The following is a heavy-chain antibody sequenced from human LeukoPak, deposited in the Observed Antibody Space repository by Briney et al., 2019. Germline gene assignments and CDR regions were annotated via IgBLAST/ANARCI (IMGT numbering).Heavy chain of an antibody. V-gene: IGHV4-34*01. Sequence: SETLSLTCAVYGGSFSGYYWSWIRQPPGKGLEWIGEINHSGSTNYNPSPKSRVTISVDTSKNQFSLKLSSVTAADTAVYYCARGQDDSSGYVYYFDYWGQGTLVTVSS. CDR3: ARGQDDSSGYVYYFDY. J-gene: IGHJ4*02. D-gene: IGHD3-22*01. CDR2: INHSGST. CDR1: GGSFSGYY.